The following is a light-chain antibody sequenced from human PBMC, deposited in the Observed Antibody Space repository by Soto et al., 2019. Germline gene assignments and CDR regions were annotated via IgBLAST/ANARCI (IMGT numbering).Light chain of an antibody. CDR2: AAS. CDR1: QSISRRY. J-gene: IGKJ1*01. CDR3: QQYGGSPLWT. V-gene: IGKV3-20*01. Sequence: EIVLTQSPGTLSLSPGERATLSCRASQSISRRYLAWYQKRPGQAPRLLIYAASSRATDIPDRFSGTGSGTDFTLTINRLEPEDFAVYYCQQYGGSPLWTFGQGTKVEIK.